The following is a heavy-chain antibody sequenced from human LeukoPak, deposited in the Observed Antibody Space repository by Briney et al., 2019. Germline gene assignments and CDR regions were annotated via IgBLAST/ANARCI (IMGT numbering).Heavy chain of an antibody. J-gene: IGHJ6*03. D-gene: IGHD3-9*01. V-gene: IGHV3-48*01. CDR2: ISSSSSTI. CDR1: GFTFSSYS. CDR3: ARSSRAYYDILTGYGPKGVGYYMDV. Sequence: PGGSLRLSCAASGFTFSSYSMNWVRQAPGKGLEWVSYISSSSSTIYYADSVKGRFTISRDNAKNSLYLQMDSLRAEDTAVYYCARSSRAYYDILTGYGPKGVGYYMDVWGKGTTVTVSS.